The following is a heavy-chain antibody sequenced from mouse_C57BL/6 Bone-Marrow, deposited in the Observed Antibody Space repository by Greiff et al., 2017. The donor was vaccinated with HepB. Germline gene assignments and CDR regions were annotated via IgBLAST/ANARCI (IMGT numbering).Heavy chain of an antibody. Sequence: VQLQQPGAELVRPGTSVKLSCKASGYTFTSYWMHWVKQRPGQGLEWIGVIDPSDSYTNYNQKFKGKATLTVDTSSSTAYMQRSSLTSEDAAVYYCGRWLLREAMDYWGQGTSVTVTS. D-gene: IGHD2-3*01. CDR1: GYTFTSYW. J-gene: IGHJ4*01. CDR2: IDPSDSYT. V-gene: IGHV1-59*01. CDR3: GRWLLREAMDY.